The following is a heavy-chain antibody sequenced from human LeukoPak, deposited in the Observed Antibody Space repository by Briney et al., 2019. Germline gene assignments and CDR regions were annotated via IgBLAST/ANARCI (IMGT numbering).Heavy chain of an antibody. J-gene: IGHJ5*02. Sequence: GALRLSCAASGFTFSSYDMTWVRQAPGRGLEWVSSIRPSGDNTYYGDSVKGRFTISRDNSKNTVYLQMNNMRVDDTAVYYCARVAGWHWFDPWGQGSLVTVSS. CDR2: IRPSGDNT. CDR3: ARVAGWHWFDP. D-gene: IGHD6-19*01. V-gene: IGHV3-23*01. CDR1: GFTFSSYD.